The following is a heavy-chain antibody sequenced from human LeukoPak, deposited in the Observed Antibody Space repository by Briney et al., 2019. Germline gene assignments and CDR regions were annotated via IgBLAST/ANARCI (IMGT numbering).Heavy chain of an antibody. J-gene: IGHJ4*02. D-gene: IGHD2-2*01. CDR3: AKGRSRGNVVVPASIFDY. Sequence: GGSLRLSCAASGFTFSSYAMSWVRQAPGKGLEWVSAISGSGGSTYYADSVKGRFTISRDNSKNTLSLQMNSLRAEDTAVYYCAKGRSRGNVVVPASIFDYWGQGTLVTVSS. V-gene: IGHV3-23*01. CDR2: ISGSGGST. CDR1: GFTFSSYA.